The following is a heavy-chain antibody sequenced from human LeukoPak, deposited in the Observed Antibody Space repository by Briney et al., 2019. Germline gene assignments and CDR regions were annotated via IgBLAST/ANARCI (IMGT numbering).Heavy chain of an antibody. CDR2: ISSSSSYI. CDR3: ARVVTIFGMVITGFDY. D-gene: IGHD3-3*01. J-gene: IGHJ4*02. Sequence: PGGSLRLSCAASGFTFSSYSMNWVRQAPGKGLEWVSSISSSSSYIYYADSVKGRFTISRDNAKNSLYLQMNSLRAEDTAVYYCARVVTIFGMVITGFDYWGQGTLVTVSS. CDR1: GFTFSSYS. V-gene: IGHV3-21*01.